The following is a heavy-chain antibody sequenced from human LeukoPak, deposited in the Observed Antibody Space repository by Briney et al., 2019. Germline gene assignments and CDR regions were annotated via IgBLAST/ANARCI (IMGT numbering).Heavy chain of an antibody. Sequence: PSETLSLTCTVSAYSISSGYDWGWIPQSPGKGREGSGSIYHSGSTYYNPSLNSRVTISGDTSKTQFSLKLSSVIASATAVYYYARLSSLANIAARGRTWLDPWGQGSLVTVSS. CDR1: AYSISSGYD. D-gene: IGHD6-6*01. V-gene: IGHV4-38-2*02. CDR2: IYHSGST. J-gene: IGHJ5*02. CDR3: ARLSSLANIAARGRTWLDP.